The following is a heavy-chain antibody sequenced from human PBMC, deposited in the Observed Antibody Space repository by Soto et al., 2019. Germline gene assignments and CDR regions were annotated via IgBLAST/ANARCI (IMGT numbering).Heavy chain of an antibody. CDR2: INSDGSST. J-gene: IGHJ4*02. CDR3: ARDNGGYYDFWSGSSYYFDY. Sequence: GGSLRLSCAASGFTFSSYWMHWVRQAPGKGLVWVSRINSDGSSTSYADSVKGRFTISRDNAKNTLYLQMNSLRAEDTAVYYCARDNGGYYDFWSGSSYYFDYWGQGTLVTVSS. V-gene: IGHV3-74*01. D-gene: IGHD3-3*01. CDR1: GFTFSSYW.